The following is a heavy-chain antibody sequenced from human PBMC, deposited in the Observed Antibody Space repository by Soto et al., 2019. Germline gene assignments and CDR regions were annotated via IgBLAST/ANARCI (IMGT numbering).Heavy chain of an antibody. D-gene: IGHD3-16*01. Sequence: TSETLSLTCNVSGGCFNGYCGSWFRQNSGKGLEWIGEISYRGSTIYSPSLKCRLMISLHTSNNQFSLKVASVTAADTAVYSCARALLGFSYGYGGYFDPWGQGTRGTVSA. J-gene: IGHJ4*02. CDR1: GGCFNGYC. CDR2: ISYRGST. V-gene: IGHV4-34*01. CDR3: ARALLGFSYGYGGYFDP.